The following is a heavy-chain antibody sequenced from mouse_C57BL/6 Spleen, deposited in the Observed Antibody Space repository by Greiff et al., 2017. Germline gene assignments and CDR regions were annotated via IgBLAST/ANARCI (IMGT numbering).Heavy chain of an antibody. CDR2: ISYDGSN. J-gene: IGHJ4*01. D-gene: IGHD2-2*01. Sequence: ESGPGLVKPSQSLSLTCSVTGYSITSGYYWNWIRQFPGNKLEWMGYISYDGSNNYNPSLKNRISITRDTSKNQFFLKLNSVTTEDTATYYCARAMVTTAMDYWGQGTSVTVSS. V-gene: IGHV3-6*01. CDR3: ARAMVTTAMDY. CDR1: GYSITSGYY.